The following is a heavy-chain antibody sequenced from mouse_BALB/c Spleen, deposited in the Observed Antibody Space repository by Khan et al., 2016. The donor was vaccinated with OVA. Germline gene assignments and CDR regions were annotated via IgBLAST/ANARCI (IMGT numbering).Heavy chain of an antibody. V-gene: IGHV9-2-1*01. D-gene: IGHD2-14*01. CDR1: GYTFTDYS. J-gene: IGHJ2*01. Sequence: QIQLVQSGPELKKPGETVKISCKASGYTFTDYSMHWVKQAPGKGLQWMGWINTETGEPTYADDFKGRFAFSLDTSASTAYLQINNLKNEDTATYFCARDRYDYFDYWGQGTTLTVSS. CDR2: INTETGEP. CDR3: ARDRYDYFDY.